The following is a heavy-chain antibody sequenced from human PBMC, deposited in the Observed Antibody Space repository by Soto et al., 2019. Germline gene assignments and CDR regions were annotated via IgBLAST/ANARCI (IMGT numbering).Heavy chain of an antibody. CDR1: GYTFTSYY. Sequence: ASVKVSCKASGYTFTSYYMHWVRQAPGQGLEWMGIINPSGGSSSYAQKFQGRVTMTRDTSTNTVSMELNSLRSEDTAVYYCGRGSLFTMIVNYWGQGTLVTVSS. J-gene: IGHJ4*02. CDR3: GRGSLFTMIVNY. CDR2: INPSGGSS. V-gene: IGHV1-46*01. D-gene: IGHD3-22*01.